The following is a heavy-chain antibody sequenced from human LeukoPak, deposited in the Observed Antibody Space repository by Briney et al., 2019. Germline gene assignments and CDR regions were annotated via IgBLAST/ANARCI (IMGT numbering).Heavy chain of an antibody. CDR2: IKPSGGGT. D-gene: IGHD3-22*01. CDR3: ARDHFDSSGYYYLLGYFEH. V-gene: IGHV1-46*01. J-gene: IGHJ1*01. Sequence: ASVKVSCKASGYTSTNYYVHWVRQAPGRGLEWMGIIKPSGGGTSYALKFQGRVTMTRDTSTSTAYMELSSLRSEDTAVYYCARDHFDSSGYYYLLGYFEHWGQGTLVTVSS. CDR1: GYTSTNYY.